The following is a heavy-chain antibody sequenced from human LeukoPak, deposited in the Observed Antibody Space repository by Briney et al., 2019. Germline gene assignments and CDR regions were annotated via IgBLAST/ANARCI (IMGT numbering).Heavy chain of an antibody. CDR3: ARVERNWLDP. V-gene: IGHV1-18*01. Sequence: ASVKVSCKASGYTFTSYGISWVRQAPGQGLEWMGWISGYNANPKYAQKLQGRVTMTTDTSTTTAYMELRNLTSDDTAVYYCARVERNWLDPWGQGTLVTVSS. J-gene: IGHJ5*02. CDR2: ISGYNANP. CDR1: GYTFTSYG.